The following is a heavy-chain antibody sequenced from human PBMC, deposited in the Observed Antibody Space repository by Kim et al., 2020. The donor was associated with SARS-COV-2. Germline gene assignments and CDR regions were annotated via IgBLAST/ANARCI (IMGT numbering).Heavy chain of an antibody. V-gene: IGHV3-7*01. Sequence: YVDTGKGRFTISRDNAKNSMYLQRNSLRAEDTAVYYCSREIWGYSYGSDYWGQGTLVTVSS. J-gene: IGHJ4*02. D-gene: IGHD5-18*01. CDR3: SREIWGYSYGSDY.